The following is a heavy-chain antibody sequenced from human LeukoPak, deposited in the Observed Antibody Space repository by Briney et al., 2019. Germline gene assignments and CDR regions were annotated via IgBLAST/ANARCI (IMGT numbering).Heavy chain of an antibody. CDR2: ISWNSGSI. Sequence: SLRLSCAASGFTFDDYAMHWVRQAPGKGLEWVSGISWNSGSIGYADSVKGRFTISRDNSKNTLYLQMNSLRAEDTAVYYCARDPSSAVTTWDYWGQGTLVTVSS. J-gene: IGHJ4*02. D-gene: IGHD4-11*01. V-gene: IGHV3-9*01. CDR3: ARDPSSAVTTWDY. CDR1: GFTFDDYA.